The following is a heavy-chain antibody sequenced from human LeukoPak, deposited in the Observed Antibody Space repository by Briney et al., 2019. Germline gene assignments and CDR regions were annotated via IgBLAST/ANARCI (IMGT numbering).Heavy chain of an antibody. CDR1: GYTFTGYY. CDR2: INPNSGGT. CDR3: ARDTRLLWFGELSYGMDV. D-gene: IGHD3-10*01. J-gene: IGHJ6*02. V-gene: IGHV1-2*02. Sequence: ASVKVSCEASGYTFTGYYMHWVRQAPGQGLEWMGWINPNSGGTNYAQKFQGRVTMTRDTSISTAYMELSRLRSDDTAVYYCARDTRLLWFGELSYGMDVWGQGTTVTVSS.